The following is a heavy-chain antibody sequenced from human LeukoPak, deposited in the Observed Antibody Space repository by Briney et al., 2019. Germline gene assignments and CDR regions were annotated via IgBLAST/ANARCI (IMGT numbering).Heavy chain of an antibody. Sequence: SETLSLTCTVSGGSINSYYWSWIRQPPGRGLEWIGSIHYSGSTSYNPSPRCRVTISVDKSKNQFFLKLSSVTATDTAVYYCARRVHSSSWSSYFDYWGQETLVTVSS. D-gene: IGHD6-13*01. CDR1: GGSINSYY. V-gene: IGHV4-59*01. CDR3: ARRVHSSSWSSYFDY. CDR2: IHYSGST. J-gene: IGHJ4*02.